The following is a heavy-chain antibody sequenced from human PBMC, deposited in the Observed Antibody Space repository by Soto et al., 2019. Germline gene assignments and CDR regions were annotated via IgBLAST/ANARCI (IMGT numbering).Heavy chain of an antibody. J-gene: IGHJ3*02. CDR1: GYTFTSYG. Sequence: GASVKVSCKASGYTFTSYGISCVRQAPGQGLEWMGWISAYNGNTNYAQKLQGRVTMTTDTSTSTAYMELRSLRSDDTAVYYCARSVYYDSSGYYYVVNAFDIWGQGTMVTVSS. CDR2: ISAYNGNT. D-gene: IGHD3-22*01. CDR3: ARSVYYDSSGYYYVVNAFDI. V-gene: IGHV1-18*04.